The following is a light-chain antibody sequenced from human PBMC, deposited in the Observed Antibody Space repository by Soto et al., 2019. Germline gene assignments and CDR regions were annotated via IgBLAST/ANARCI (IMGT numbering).Light chain of an antibody. Sequence: QSVLTQPPSASGSPGQSVAISCTGTSSDDGGYNYVSWYQQHPGKAPKLMVYEVNKRPSGVPDRFSGSKSGNTASLTVPGLQAEDEADYYCSSYAGSSNVFGTGTKVTVL. V-gene: IGLV2-8*01. CDR1: SSDDGGYNY. CDR3: SSYAGSSNV. J-gene: IGLJ1*01. CDR2: EVN.